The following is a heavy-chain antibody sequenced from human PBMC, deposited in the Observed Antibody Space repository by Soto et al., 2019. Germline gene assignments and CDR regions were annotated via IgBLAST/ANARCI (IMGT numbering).Heavy chain of an antibody. D-gene: IGHD6-13*01. V-gene: IGHV1-18*01. CDR1: GYTFTSYG. CDR2: ISAYNGNT. J-gene: IGHJ6*02. CDR3: ARDLGIAAAGFGSYYYGMDV. Sequence: EASVKVSCKASGYTFTSYGISWVRQAPGQGLEWMGWISAYNGNTNYAQKLQGRVTMTTDTSTSTAYMELRSLRSDDTAVYYCARDLGIAAAGFGSYYYGMDVWGQGTTVTV.